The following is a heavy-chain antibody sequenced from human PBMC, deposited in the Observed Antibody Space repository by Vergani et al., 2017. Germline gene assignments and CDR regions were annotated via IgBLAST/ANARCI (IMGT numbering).Heavy chain of an antibody. J-gene: IGHJ1*01. D-gene: IGHD3-3*01. CDR2: IYYSGST. V-gene: IGHV4-39*01. CDR3: ASPGVVGSKYFQH. Sequence: QLQLLESGPGLVKPSETLSLTCTVSGGSISSSSYYWGWIRQPPGKGLEWIGSIYYSGSTYYNPSLKSRVTISVDTSKNQFSLKLSSVTAADTAVYYCASPGVVGSKYFQHWGQGTLVTVSS. CDR1: GGSISSSSYY.